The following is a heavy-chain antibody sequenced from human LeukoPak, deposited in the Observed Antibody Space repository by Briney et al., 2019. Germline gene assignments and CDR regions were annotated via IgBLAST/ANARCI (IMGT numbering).Heavy chain of an antibody. CDR1: GFTFSSYS. V-gene: IGHV3-21*04. CDR2: ISSSSSYI. Sequence: PGGSLRLTCAASGFTFSSYSMNWVGQAPGKGLEWVTSISSSSSYIYYADSVKGRFTISRDNAKNSLYLQMNSLTAEDTAVYYCAKRSYSNYEYYFDYWGQGTLVTVSS. J-gene: IGHJ4*02. CDR3: AKRSYSNYEYYFDY. D-gene: IGHD4-11*01.